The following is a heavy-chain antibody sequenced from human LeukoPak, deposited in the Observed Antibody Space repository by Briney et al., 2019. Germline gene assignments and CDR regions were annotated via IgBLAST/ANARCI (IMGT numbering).Heavy chain of an antibody. J-gene: IGHJ6*03. CDR1: GFTFSSYA. D-gene: IGHD2-2*01. CDR3: ARGGYCSGASSADCYYYMDV. CDR2: ISYDGSNK. Sequence: GGSLRLSCAASGFTFSSYAMHWVRQAPGKGLEWAAVISYDGSNKYYADSVKGRFTISRDSSKNTLYLQMNSLRPDDTAVYYCARGGYCSGASSADCYYYMDVWGKGTTVTVSS. V-gene: IGHV3-30-3*01.